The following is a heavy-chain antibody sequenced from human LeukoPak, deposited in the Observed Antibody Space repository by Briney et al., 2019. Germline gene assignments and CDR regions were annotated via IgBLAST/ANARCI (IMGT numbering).Heavy chain of an antibody. V-gene: IGHV3-33*06. J-gene: IGHJ5*02. CDR1: GFTFRGNG. CDR3: AKDSLHWFDP. Sequence: GRSLRLSCAASGFTFRGNGMHWVRQAPGKGLEWVAIIWYDGSNRYYADSVKGRFTISRDNSKNTLYLQMSSLRVEDTAIYYCAKDSLHWFDPWGQGTLVTVSS. CDR2: IWYDGSNR.